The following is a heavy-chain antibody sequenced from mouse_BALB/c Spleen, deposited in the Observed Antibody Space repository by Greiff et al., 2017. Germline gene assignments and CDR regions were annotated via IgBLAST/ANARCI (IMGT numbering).Heavy chain of an antibody. J-gene: IGHJ4*01. CDR1: GFDFSRYW. CDR3: ARENRYEAMDY. V-gene: IGHV4-2*02. D-gene: IGHD2-14*01. Sequence: EEQRVESGGGLVQPGGSLNLSCAASGFDFSRYWMSWARQAPGKGQEWIGEINPGSSTINYTPSLKDKFIISRDNAKNTLYLQMSKVRSEDTALYYCARENRYEAMDYWGQGTSVTVSS. CDR2: INPGSSTI.